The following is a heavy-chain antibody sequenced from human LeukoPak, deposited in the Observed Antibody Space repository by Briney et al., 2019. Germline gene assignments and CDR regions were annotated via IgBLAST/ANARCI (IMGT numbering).Heavy chain of an antibody. V-gene: IGHV3-48*01. Sequence: GGSLRLSCAASGFTFSSYSMNWVRQAPGKGLEWVSYISSSSSTIYYADSVKGRFTISRDNAKNSLYLQMNSLRAEDTAVYYCARGSGESTFDYWGQGTLVTVSS. D-gene: IGHD3-10*01. CDR1: GFTFSSYS. J-gene: IGHJ4*02. CDR3: ARGSGESTFDY. CDR2: ISSSSSTI.